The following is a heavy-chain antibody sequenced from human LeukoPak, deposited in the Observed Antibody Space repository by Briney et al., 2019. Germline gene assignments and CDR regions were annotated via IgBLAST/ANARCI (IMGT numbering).Heavy chain of an antibody. Sequence: PGASLRLSCAASGFIISNYAMAWVRQAPGKGLEWVSAITGTAYKTYYADSVKGRFTISRDNSKNTLYLQMNTLRAEDTAIYYCAKNLRGNYDTLTAFDPWGPGTLVTVSS. J-gene: IGHJ5*02. CDR2: ITGTAYKT. V-gene: IGHV3-23*01. D-gene: IGHD3-9*01. CDR1: GFIISNYA. CDR3: AKNLRGNYDTLTAFDP.